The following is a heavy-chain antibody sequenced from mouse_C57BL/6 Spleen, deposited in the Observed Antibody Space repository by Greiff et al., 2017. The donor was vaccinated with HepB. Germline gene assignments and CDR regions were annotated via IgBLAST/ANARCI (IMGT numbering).Heavy chain of an antibody. CDR2: IDAENGDT. D-gene: IGHD1-1*01. V-gene: IGHV14-4*01. CDR1: GFNIKDDY. CDR3: TSWDYNYGSSSFDY. J-gene: IGHJ2*01. Sequence: VQLQQSGAELVRPGASVKLSCTASGFNIKDDYMHWVKQRPEKGLEWIGWIDAENGDTEYASKFQGKATITADTAANTSYLQLNSLTSEDTAVYYCTSWDYNYGSSSFDYWGQGTTLTVSS.